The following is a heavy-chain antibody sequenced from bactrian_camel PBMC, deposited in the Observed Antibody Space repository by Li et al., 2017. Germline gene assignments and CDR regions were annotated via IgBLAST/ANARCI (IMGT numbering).Heavy chain of an antibody. CDR1: GFSFNNCG. CDR2: IAGDGRT. V-gene: IGHV3S53*01. D-gene: IGHD1*01. J-gene: IGHJ4*01. CDR3: AADLVTDEPSLVEREYYY. Sequence: QLVESGGGLVQPGGSLRLSCAASGFSFNNCGMDWSRQAAGQEREGVAAIAGDGRTDYADTVKGRPTISRDGAKNIIALEMDSLKPEDTATYYCAADLVTDEPSLVEREYYYWGQGTQVTVS.